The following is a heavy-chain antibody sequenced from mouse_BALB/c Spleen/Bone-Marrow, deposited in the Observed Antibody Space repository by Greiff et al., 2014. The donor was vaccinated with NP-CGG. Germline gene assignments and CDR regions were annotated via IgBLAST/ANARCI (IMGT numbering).Heavy chain of an antibody. V-gene: IGHV5-6-3*01. CDR2: INSNGGST. D-gene: IGHD2-12*01. Sequence: EVQVVESGGGLVQPGGSLKLSCAASGFTFGNYAMSWVRQTPDKRLELVATINSNGGSTYYPDSVEGRFTISRDNARNTLYLQMSSLKSEDTAMYYCARVAYYNVYFDYWGQGTTLTVSS. CDR1: GFTFGNYA. CDR3: ARVAYYNVYFDY. J-gene: IGHJ2*01.